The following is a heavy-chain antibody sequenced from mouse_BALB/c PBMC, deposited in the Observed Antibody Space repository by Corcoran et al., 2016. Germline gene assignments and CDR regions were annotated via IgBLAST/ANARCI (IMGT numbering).Heavy chain of an antibody. CDR1: GYTFTNYG. J-gene: IGHJ4*01. D-gene: IGHD2-3*01. CDR2: INTYTGEP. Sequence: QIQLVQSGPELKKPGETVKISCKASGYTFTNYGMNWVKQAPGKGLKWMGWINTYTGEPTYADDFKGRFAFSLETSASTAYLQINNLKNEDTATYFCARWLLREYAMDYWCQGTSVTVSS. V-gene: IGHV9-3-1*01. CDR3: ARWLLREYAMDY.